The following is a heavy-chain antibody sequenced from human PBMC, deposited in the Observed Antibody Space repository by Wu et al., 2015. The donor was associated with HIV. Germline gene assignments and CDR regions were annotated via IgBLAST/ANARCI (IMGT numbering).Heavy chain of an antibody. CDR3: ARLQSLSGFYSNADY. CDR2: INPNRGGT. D-gene: IGHD3-22*01. CDR1: GYTFTDYY. V-gene: IGHV1-2*02. J-gene: IGHJ4*02. Sequence: QVQLLQSGAEVKKPGASVMVSCKASGYTFTDYYMYWVRQAPGQGLEWMGWINPNRGGTKYAQKFQGRVTMTRDTAVSTAYMELNSLRSDDTAVCYCARLQSLSGFYSNADYWGQGTLVTVSS.